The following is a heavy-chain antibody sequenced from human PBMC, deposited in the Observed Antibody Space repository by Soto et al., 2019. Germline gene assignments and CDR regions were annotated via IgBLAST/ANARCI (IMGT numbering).Heavy chain of an antibody. CDR3: ARARGRPYYYYGMDV. D-gene: IGHD3-10*01. CDR1: AGTFNNYA. Sequence: QEQLVQSGPEVKKPGSSGTVSCKASAGTFNNYAICWVRQAPGQGLEWMGGTIPLFSTSSYAQKFQGRVTITADKSTSTVYMEMRNLKSEDTALYYCARARGRPYYYYGMDVWGQGTTVTVS. CDR2: TIPLFSTS. V-gene: IGHV1-69*06. J-gene: IGHJ6*02.